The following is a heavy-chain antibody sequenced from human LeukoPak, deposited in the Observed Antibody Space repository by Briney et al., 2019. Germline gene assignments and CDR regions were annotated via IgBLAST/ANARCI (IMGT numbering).Heavy chain of an antibody. V-gene: IGHV1-69*05. CDR3: ARAPYYYDSSGYHSGGYSDY. CDR2: IIPIFGTA. CDR1: GGTFSSYA. D-gene: IGHD3-22*01. Sequence: SVKVSCTASGGTFSSYAISWVRQAPGQGLEWMGGIIPIFGTANYAQKFQGRVTITTDESTSTAYMELSSLTSEDTAVYYCARAPYYYDSSGYHSGGYSDYWGQGTLVTVSS. J-gene: IGHJ4*02.